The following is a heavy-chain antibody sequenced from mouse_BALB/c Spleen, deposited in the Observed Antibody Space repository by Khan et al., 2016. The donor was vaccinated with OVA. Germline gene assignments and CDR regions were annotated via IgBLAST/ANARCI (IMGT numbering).Heavy chain of an antibody. Sequence: VQLVESGPELKKPGETVKISCKASGYTFTNYGMNWVKQAPGKGLKWMGFINTYTGEPTYADDFKGRFVFSLETSASTAYLQINNLKNEDTSTYFCARVGYSGTMDYWGQGTSVTVSS. D-gene: IGHD2-14*01. CDR1: GYTFTNYG. CDR2: INTYTGEP. CDR3: ARVGYSGTMDY. V-gene: IGHV9-3-1*01. J-gene: IGHJ4*01.